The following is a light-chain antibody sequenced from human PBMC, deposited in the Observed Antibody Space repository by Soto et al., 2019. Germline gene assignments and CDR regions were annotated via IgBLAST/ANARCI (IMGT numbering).Light chain of an antibody. Sequence: QSALTQPASVSGSPGQSITISCTGTSSDVGGYDYVSWYQQHPGKTPKLIIYEVSNRPSGISNRFSGSKSAYMASLTISGLQTEDEADYYCSSYTSGSAWVFGGGTQLTVL. CDR3: SSYTSGSAWV. J-gene: IGLJ3*02. V-gene: IGLV2-14*01. CDR2: EVS. CDR1: SSDVGGYDY.